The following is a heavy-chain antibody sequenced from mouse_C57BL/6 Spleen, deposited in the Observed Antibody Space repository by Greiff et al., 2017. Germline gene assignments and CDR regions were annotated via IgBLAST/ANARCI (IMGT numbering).Heavy chain of an antibody. J-gene: IGHJ3*01. CDR1: GFTFTDYY. Sequence: EVQRVESGGGLVQPGASLRLSCAASGFTFTDYYMSWVRQPPGKAPEWLALIRNKANGYTTEYTASVKGRFTISKDNSQNILYLQMNTLRAEDSATYYCVKSYGSVLVAYWGQGTLVTVSA. CDR3: VKSYGSVLVAY. D-gene: IGHD1-1*01. V-gene: IGHV7-4*01. CDR2: IRNKANGYTT.